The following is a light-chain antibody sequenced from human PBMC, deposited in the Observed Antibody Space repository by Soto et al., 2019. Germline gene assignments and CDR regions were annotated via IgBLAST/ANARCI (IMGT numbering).Light chain of an antibody. CDR3: SSYTSSSTLS. V-gene: IGLV2-14*01. J-gene: IGLJ2*01. CDR2: EVS. Sequence: QSVLTQPASVSGSPGQSITISCTGTSSDVGGYNYVSWYQQHPGKAPKLMIYEVSNRPSGVSNRFSGSKSGNTASLTISGLPAEDEADYYCSSYTSSSTLSFGGGTKLTVL. CDR1: SSDVGGYNY.